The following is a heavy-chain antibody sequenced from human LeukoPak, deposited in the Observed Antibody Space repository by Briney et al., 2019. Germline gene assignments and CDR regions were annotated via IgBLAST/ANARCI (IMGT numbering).Heavy chain of an antibody. V-gene: IGHV3-9*01. Sequence: QSGRSLRLSCAASGFTFDDYAMHWVRQAPGKGLEWVSSISWNSGSIAYADSVKGRFTISRDNAKNSLYLQMNSLRAEDTALYYCAKSFGVGLADFDYWGQGTPVTVSS. CDR2: ISWNSGSI. CDR1: GFTFDDYA. J-gene: IGHJ4*02. D-gene: IGHD3-3*01. CDR3: AKSFGVGLADFDY.